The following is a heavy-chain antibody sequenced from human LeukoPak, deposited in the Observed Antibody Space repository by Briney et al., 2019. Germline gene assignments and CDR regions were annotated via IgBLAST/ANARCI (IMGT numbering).Heavy chain of an antibody. CDR3: ARGGIQLGWFDP. D-gene: IGHD5-18*01. J-gene: IGHJ5*02. CDR1: GGSISSGGYS. V-gene: IGHV4-30-2*01. CDR2: IYQSRIT. Sequence: SETLSLTCAVSGGSISSGGYSWSWIRQPPGKGLEWIGYIYQSRITYYNPSLKSRVTISVDRSKNQFSLKLSSVTAADTAVYYCARGGIQLGWFDPWGQGTLVTVSS.